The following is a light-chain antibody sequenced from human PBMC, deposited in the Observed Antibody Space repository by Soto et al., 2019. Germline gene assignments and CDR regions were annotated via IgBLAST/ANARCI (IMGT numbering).Light chain of an antibody. Sequence: DIQMTQSPSTLSASVGDRVTITCRASQSISSWLAWYQQKPGKAPKLLIYDASSLESGVPSRFSGSGSGTEFTLTISSLPPDDFATYYCQQYNSYSTFGQGNKVDIK. CDR2: DAS. CDR1: QSISSW. J-gene: IGKJ1*01. CDR3: QQYNSYST. V-gene: IGKV1-5*01.